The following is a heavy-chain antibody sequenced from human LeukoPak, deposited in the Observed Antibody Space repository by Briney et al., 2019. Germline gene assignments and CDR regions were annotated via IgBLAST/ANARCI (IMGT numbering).Heavy chain of an antibody. CDR3: ASWSRVATEIDAFDI. V-gene: IGHV1-24*01. Sequence: GASVKVSCKVSGYTLTELSMHWVRQAPGKGLEWMGGFDPEDGETIYAQKFQGRVTMTEDTSTDTAYMELSSLRSEDTAVYYCASWSRVATEIDAFDIWGQGTMVTVSS. CDR1: GYTLTELS. CDR2: FDPEDGET. J-gene: IGHJ3*02. D-gene: IGHD5-12*01.